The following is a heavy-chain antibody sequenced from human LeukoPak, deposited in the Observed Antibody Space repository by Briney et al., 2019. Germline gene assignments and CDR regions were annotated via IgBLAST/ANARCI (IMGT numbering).Heavy chain of an antibody. CDR2: IYHSGIT. V-gene: IGHV4-4*02. D-gene: IGHD3-3*01. CDR3: ARRYDFWSGYYYYFDY. Sequence: SETLSLTCAVSGGSISSNYWWSWVRQPPGKGLEWIGEIYHSGITNYNPSLKSRVTISVDKSKNQLSLKLSSVTAADTAVYYCARRYDFWSGYYYYFDYWGQGTLVTVSS. CDR1: GGSISSNYW. J-gene: IGHJ4*02.